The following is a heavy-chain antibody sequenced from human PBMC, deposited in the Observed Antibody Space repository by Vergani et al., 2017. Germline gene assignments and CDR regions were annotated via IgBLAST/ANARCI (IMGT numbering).Heavy chain of an antibody. D-gene: IGHD3-10*01. CDR2: IVVGSGNT. J-gene: IGHJ6*02. V-gene: IGHV1-58*01. CDR3: ARDFRTVDGSGKYYYYYYGMDV. Sequence: QMQLVQSGPEVKKPGTSVKVSCKASGFTFTSSAVQWVRQARGQRLEWIGWIVVGSGNTNYAQKFQERVTITQDMSTSTAYMELSSLRAEDTAVYYCARDFRTVDGSGKYYYYYYGMDVWGQGTTVTVSS. CDR1: GFTFTSSA.